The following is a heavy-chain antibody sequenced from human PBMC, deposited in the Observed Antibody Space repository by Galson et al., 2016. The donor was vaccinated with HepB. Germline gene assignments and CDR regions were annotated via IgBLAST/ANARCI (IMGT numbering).Heavy chain of an antibody. V-gene: IGHV4-59*01. J-gene: IGHJ6*04. CDR3: AREAVGYSTSGTPPYGMDV. CDR2: IYYSGNT. CDR1: GGSISTYY. Sequence: TLSLTCTVSGGSISTYYWIWIRQPPGKGLEWIGYIYYSGNTNYNPSLKSRVTISIDTSKNQFSLNLSSVTAADTAMYYCAREAVGYSTSGTPPYGMDVWGKGTTVTVSS. D-gene: IGHD3-10*01.